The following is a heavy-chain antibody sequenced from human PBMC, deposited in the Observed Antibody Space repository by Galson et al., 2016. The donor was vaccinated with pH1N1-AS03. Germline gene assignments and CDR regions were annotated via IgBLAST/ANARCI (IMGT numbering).Heavy chain of an antibody. V-gene: IGHV1-18*01. Sequence: SVKVSCKASGYTFTSYGIGWVRQAPRQGLEWMGRISPYNGRTLHAQKLRGRVTLTTDTSTSAAYMELRSLISDDTALYFCPRAFCSGGSSYDYFYCAVDGWGQGTTVTVSS. CDR3: PRAFCSGGSSYDYFYCAVDG. J-gene: IGHJ6*02. D-gene: IGHD2-15*01. CDR2: ISPYNGRT. CDR1: GYTFTSYG.